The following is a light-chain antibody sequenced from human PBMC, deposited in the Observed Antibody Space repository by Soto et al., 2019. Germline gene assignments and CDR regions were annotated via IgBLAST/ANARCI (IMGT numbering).Light chain of an antibody. J-gene: IGKJ1*01. Sequence: EILLTQSPATLSSFPGDRVTLSWRASQYINTRLAWYQHRPGQAPRLLIYQTSIRAAGIPARFSASGSGTDFTLTISDVQPEDFALYYCHQRQSWPRTFGQGTKVDIK. V-gene: IGKV3-11*01. CDR1: QYINTR. CDR2: QTS. CDR3: HQRQSWPRT.